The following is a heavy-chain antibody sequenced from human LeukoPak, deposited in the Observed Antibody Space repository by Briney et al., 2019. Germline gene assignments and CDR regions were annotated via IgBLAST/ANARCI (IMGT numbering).Heavy chain of an antibody. Sequence: PAETLSLTCTVSGGSISSYYWSWIRHPPGKRMELNGYIYYSGSTNYNLSLKSRVTISVDTPKNQYSLKLSSVTAADTAVYYCARAHSNCSPSYYGMDVWGQGTTVTVSS. V-gene: IGHV4-59*01. CDR3: ARAHSNCSPSYYGMDV. J-gene: IGHJ6*02. CDR1: GGSISSYY. D-gene: IGHD4-11*01. CDR2: IYYSGST.